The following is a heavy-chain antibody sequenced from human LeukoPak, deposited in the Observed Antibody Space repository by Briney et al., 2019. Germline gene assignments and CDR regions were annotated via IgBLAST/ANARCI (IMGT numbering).Heavy chain of an antibody. V-gene: IGHV4-59*08. CDR3: ARAPNDYSNAFDI. Sequence: SETLSLACTISGDSTNTFFWSWIRHPPGKGLEWIGYIYYTGTTNYNPSLKSRVTISVDTSKNQFSLKLSSVTAADTAVYYCARAPNDYSNAFDIWGQGTMVTVSS. J-gene: IGHJ3*02. D-gene: IGHD4-11*01. CDR2: IYYTGTT. CDR1: GDSTNTFF.